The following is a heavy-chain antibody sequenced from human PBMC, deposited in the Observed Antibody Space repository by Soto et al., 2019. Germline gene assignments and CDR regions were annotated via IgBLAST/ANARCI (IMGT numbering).Heavy chain of an antibody. D-gene: IGHD5-12*01. V-gene: IGHV4-59*01. Sequence: SETLSLTCTVSGGSISSYYWSWIRQPPGKGLEWIGYIYYSGSTNYNPSLKSRVTISVDTSKNQFSLKLSSVTAADTAVYYCARSGRDGYKLGRQFDYWGQGTLVTVSS. J-gene: IGHJ4*02. CDR1: GGSISSYY. CDR2: IYYSGST. CDR3: ARSGRDGYKLGRQFDY.